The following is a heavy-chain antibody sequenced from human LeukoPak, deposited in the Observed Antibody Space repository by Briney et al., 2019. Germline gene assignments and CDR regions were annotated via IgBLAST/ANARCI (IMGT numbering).Heavy chain of an antibody. D-gene: IGHD5-24*01. J-gene: IGHJ2*01. CDR1: GYTFTSYG. V-gene: IGHV1-8*02. CDR2: MNPNSGNT. CDR3: ARGPQRWLQSMYFDL. Sequence: ASVKVSCKASGYTFTSYGISWVRQAPGQGLEWMGWMNPNSGNTGYAQKFQGRVTMTRNTSISTAYMELSSLRSEDTAVYYCARGPQRWLQSMYFDLWGCGTLVTVSS.